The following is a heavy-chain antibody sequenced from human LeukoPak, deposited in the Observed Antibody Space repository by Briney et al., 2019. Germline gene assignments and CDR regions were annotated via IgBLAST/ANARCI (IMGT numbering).Heavy chain of an antibody. Sequence: ASVKVSCKASGYTFTSYSLNWVRQAPGQGLEWMGWISTYNGNTNYAEKLQGRVTVTTDTSTSTAYMELRNLRSDDTAVYYCAKDRWRDGSSSFDNWGQGTLVTVSS. D-gene: IGHD6-6*01. J-gene: IGHJ4*02. CDR3: AKDRWRDGSSSFDN. V-gene: IGHV1-18*01. CDR1: GYTFTSYS. CDR2: ISTYNGNT.